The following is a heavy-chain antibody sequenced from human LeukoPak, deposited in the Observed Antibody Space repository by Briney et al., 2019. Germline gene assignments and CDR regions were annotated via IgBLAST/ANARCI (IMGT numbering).Heavy chain of an antibody. J-gene: IGHJ4*01. D-gene: IGHD1-14*01. CDR1: GASIASHSW. CDR2: VYHSGGA. CDR3: AYNRNFALDN. Sequence: SETLSLTCAVSGASIASHSWWSWVRQPPGKGLEWIGEVYHSGGADYKPSLKSRVTISVDTSRNHFSLKLTSVTAADTAVYFCAYNRNFALDNWGQGTLVTVSS. V-gene: IGHV4/OR15-8*01.